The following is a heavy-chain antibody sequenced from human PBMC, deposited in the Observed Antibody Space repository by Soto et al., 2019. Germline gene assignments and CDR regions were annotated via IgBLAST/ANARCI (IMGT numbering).Heavy chain of an antibody. D-gene: IGHD2-2*01. CDR1: GYSFTSYF. CDR3: ARSPSLFIDY. J-gene: IGHJ4*02. CDR2: INPSDRST. V-gene: IGHV1-46*01. Sequence: ASVKVSCKSSGYSFTSYFIHWVRQAPGQGLEWMGIINPSDRSTSYAQKFQGRVTITRDTSASTAYMELSSLRSEDTAVYYCARSPSLFIDYWGQGTLVTVSS.